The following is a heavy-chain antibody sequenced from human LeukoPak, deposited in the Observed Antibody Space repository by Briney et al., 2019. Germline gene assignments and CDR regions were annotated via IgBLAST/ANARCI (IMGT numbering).Heavy chain of an antibody. J-gene: IGHJ4*02. CDR2: IRYDGSNK. V-gene: IGHV3-30*02. D-gene: IGHD3-3*01. CDR3: AKDFGYDFWSGYF. Sequence: GGSLRLSCAASGFTFSSYGMHWVRQAPGKGLEWVAFIRYDGSNKYYADSVKGRFTISRDNSKNTLYLQMNSLRAEDTAVYYCAKDFGYDFWSGYFWGQGTLVTVSS. CDR1: GFTFSSYG.